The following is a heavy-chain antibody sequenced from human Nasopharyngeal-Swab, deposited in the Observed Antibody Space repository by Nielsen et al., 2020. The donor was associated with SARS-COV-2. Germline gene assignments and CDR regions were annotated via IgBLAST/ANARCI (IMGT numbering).Heavy chain of an antibody. D-gene: IGHD3-16*01. CDR3: TRELGIP. Sequence: GGSLRLSCAASGFTFSSHWMHWFRQAPGKGLVWVSRINSDGSSTSHVDSVKGRFTISRDNTKNALYLQMNSLRAEDTAVYYCTRELGIPWGQGTLVTVSS. CDR1: GFTFSSHW. J-gene: IGHJ5*02. V-gene: IGHV3-74*01. CDR2: INSDGSST.